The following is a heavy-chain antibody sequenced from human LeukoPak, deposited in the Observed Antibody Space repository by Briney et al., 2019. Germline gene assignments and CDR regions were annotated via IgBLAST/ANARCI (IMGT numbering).Heavy chain of an antibody. D-gene: IGHD1-20*01. CDR3: AITGTTGYGYIDY. J-gene: IGHJ4*02. CDR2: IYYSGST. CDR1: GGSISSGSYY. Sequence: PSETLSLTCTVSGGSISSGSYYWGWIRQPPGKGLEWIGSIYYSGSTYYNPSLKSRVTISVDTSKNQFSLKLSSVTAADTAVYYCAITGTTGYGYIDYWGQGTLVTVSS. V-gene: IGHV4-39*07.